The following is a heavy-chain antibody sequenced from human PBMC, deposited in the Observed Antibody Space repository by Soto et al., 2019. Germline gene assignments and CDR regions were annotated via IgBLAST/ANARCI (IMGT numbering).Heavy chain of an antibody. CDR3: ARILGSCTGGSCYFDY. Sequence: EVQLLESGGGLVQPGGSLRLSCAASGFTCSSYGMNWVRQAPGKGLEWVSFISSSSSYRYYADLVKGRFTISRDNAKNSLYLQMNSLRAEDTAVYYCARILGSCTGGSCYFDYWGQGTLVTVSS. D-gene: IGHD2-8*02. CDR2: ISSSSSYR. J-gene: IGHJ4*02. CDR1: GFTCSSYG. V-gene: IGHV3-21*06.